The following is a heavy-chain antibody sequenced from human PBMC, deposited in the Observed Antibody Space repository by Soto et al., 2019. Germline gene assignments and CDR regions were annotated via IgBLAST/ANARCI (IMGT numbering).Heavy chain of an antibody. V-gene: IGHV3-9*01. D-gene: IGHD3-9*01. CDR2: ISWNSGSI. Sequence: GGSLRLSCAASGFTFDDYAMHWVRQAPGKGLEWVSGISWNSGSIGYADSVKGRFTISRDNAKNSLYLQMNSLRAEDTALYYCAKAPYDILTGPDYWGQGTLVTVSS. CDR1: GFTFDDYA. CDR3: AKAPYDILTGPDY. J-gene: IGHJ4*02.